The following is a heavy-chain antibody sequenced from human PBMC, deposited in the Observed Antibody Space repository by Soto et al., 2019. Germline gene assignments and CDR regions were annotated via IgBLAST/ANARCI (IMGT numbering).Heavy chain of an antibody. CDR3: ARIVVGVTVDL. CDR2: ISHTGDT. V-gene: IGHV4-61*01. J-gene: IGHJ4*02. CDR1: DASVWSDSYF. D-gene: IGHD1-26*01. Sequence: QVQLRESGPGLLKPSETLSLTCTVSDASVWSDSYFWTWIRQPPGKGLEWIAYISHTGDTNYNPSVKSRVTISIDSSRNHFSLTVTSVTAADTAVYFCARIVVGVTVDLWGQGSLVTVSS.